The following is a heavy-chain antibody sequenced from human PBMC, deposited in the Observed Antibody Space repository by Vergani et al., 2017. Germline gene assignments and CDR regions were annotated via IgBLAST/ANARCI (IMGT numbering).Heavy chain of an antibody. CDR2: IYHSGSS. CDR1: GGSISGSNW. CDR3: ARMGGYDEGDAFRIGYFDS. D-gene: IGHD3-22*01. J-gene: IGHJ4*02. V-gene: IGHV4-4*03. Sequence: QVQLQESGPELVKPPGTLSLTCAVSGGSISGSNWWSWVRQPPGKGLEWIGEIYHSGSSNYNPSLKSRVTMSVDRSKNHFSLKLSSVTAADTAVYYCARMGGYDEGDAFRIGYFDSWGPGILVTVSS.